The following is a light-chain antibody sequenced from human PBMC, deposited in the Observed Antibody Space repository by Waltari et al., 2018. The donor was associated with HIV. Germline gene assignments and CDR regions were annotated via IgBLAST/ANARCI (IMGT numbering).Light chain of an antibody. CDR1: QSVSRN. CDR3: QQYNNWPPEIT. CDR2: GAS. J-gene: IGKJ3*01. V-gene: IGKV3-15*01. Sequence: EIVMTQSPATLSVFPGERATLSCRASQSVSRNLAWYQQKPGQAPRLLVFGASTRATGIPARFSGSGSGTEFTLTISSLQSEDFAVYYCQQYNNWPPEITFGPGTKVDIK.